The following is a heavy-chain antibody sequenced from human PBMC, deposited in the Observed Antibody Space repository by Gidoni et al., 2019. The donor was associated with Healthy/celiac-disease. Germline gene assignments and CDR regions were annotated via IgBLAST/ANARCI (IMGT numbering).Heavy chain of an antibody. CDR1: GFTFSSYS. D-gene: IGHD2-8*02. CDR2: ISSSSSTI. CDR3: ARDTLVAVHHGYYFDY. V-gene: IGHV3-48*02. J-gene: IGHJ4*02. Sequence: EVQLVESGGGLVQPGGSLRLSCAASGFTFSSYSMNWVRQAPGKGLEWVSYISSSSSTIYYADSVKGRFTISRDNAKNSLYLQMNSLRDEDTAVYYCARDTLVAVHHGYYFDYWGQGTLVTVSS.